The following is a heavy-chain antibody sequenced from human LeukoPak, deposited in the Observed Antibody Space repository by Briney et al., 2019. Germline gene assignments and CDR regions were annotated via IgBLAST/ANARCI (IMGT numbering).Heavy chain of an antibody. CDR1: GGSISSYY. D-gene: IGHD1-14*01. CDR3: ARGGIQPYYFDY. Sequence: SETLSLTCTVSGGSISSYYWSWIRQPPGKGLEWIGYIYYSGSTNYNPSFKSRVTISVDTSKNQFSLKLSSVTAADTAVYYCARGGIQPYYFDYWGQGTLVTVSS. J-gene: IGHJ4*02. V-gene: IGHV4-59*01. CDR2: IYYSGST.